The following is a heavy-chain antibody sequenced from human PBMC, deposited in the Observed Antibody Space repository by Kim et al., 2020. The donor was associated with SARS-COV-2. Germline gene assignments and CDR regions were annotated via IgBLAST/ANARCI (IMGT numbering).Heavy chain of an antibody. Sequence: SRYIYYAGSVKGRFTISRDNAENSLYLQLSSLTAEDTSVYYCWRAANFDYWGQGTLVTVSS. CDR2: SRYI. CDR3: WRAANFDY. V-gene: IGHV3-21*01. D-gene: IGHD2-15*01. J-gene: IGHJ4*02.